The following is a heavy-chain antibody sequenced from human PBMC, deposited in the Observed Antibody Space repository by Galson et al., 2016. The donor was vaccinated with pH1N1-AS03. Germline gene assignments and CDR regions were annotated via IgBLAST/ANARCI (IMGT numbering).Heavy chain of an antibody. CDR2: VGGIDASL. J-gene: IGHJ5*02. V-gene: IGHV3-23*01. Sequence: SLRLSCAASGFTFNIYAMHWVRQTPGKGLEWVSGVGGIDASLYYAESVEGRFTVSRDNSKNTLYLQMNSLRAEDTAVYYCARGSGSPHWFDPWGQGTLVTVSS. CDR1: GFTFNIYA. D-gene: IGHD3-3*01. CDR3: ARGSGSPHWFDP.